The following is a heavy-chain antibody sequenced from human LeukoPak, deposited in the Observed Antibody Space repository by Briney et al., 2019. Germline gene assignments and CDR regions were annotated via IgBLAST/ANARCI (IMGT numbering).Heavy chain of an antibody. CDR2: IDPSDSYT. CDR1: GYSFTSYW. CDR3: ASSRIAAAGTFDY. V-gene: IGHV5-10-1*01. J-gene: IGHJ4*02. Sequence: GESLRISCKGSGYSFTSYWISWVRQMPGKGLEWMGRIDPSDSYTNYSPSFQGHITISADKSISTAYLQWSSLKASDTAMYYCASSRIAAAGTFDYWGQGTLVTVSS. D-gene: IGHD6-13*01.